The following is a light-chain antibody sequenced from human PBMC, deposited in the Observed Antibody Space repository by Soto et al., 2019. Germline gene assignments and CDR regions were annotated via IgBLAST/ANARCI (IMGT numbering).Light chain of an antibody. CDR2: NND. V-gene: IGLV1-44*01. CDR3: AAGDDSLNVYV. J-gene: IGLJ1*01. Sequence: QSLLTQPPSASGTPGQRVTISCSGCDSNIGPNTVNWYRQVPGTAPKLLIHNNDQRPSGVPDRISGSKSGTSASLAISGLHSDDEADYYCAAGDDSLNVYVFGIGTKVTVL. CDR1: DSNIGPNT.